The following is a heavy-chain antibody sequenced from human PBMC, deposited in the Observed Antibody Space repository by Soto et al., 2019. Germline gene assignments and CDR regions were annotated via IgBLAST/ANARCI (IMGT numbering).Heavy chain of an antibody. V-gene: IGHV1-2*04. J-gene: IGHJ4*02. CDR2: INPNSGGT. Sequence: ASVKVSCKASGYTFTGYYMHWVRQAPGQGLEGMGWINPNSGGTNYAQKCQGWVTMTRDTSISTAYMELSRLRSDDTAVYYGARGRTNHNSSGWYTDYWGQGTMVTVSS. CDR1: GYTFTGYY. D-gene: IGHD6-19*01. CDR3: ARGRTNHNSSGWYTDY.